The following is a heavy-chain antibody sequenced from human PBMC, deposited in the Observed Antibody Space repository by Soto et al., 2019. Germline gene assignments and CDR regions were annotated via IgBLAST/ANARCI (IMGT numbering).Heavy chain of an antibody. CDR1: GGTFSSYA. CDR2: IIPRFGTA. D-gene: IGHD1-26*01. Sequence: GASVKVSCKASGGTFSSYAISWVRQAPGQGLEWVGGIIPRFGTANYAQKFQGRVTITADESTSTAYMELSSLTAADTAVYFCARLAYSGYLQTWGQGSLVTVSS. V-gene: IGHV1-69*13. J-gene: IGHJ1*01. CDR3: ARLAYSGYLQT.